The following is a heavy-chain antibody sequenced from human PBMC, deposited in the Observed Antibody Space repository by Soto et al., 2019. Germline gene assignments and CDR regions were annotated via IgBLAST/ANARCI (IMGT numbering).Heavy chain of an antibody. Sequence: ASVKVSCKASGYTFTTYDFNWVRQAPGQGLEWMGWLNPKSGNTGSAQKFRGRVTMTRDSSISTVYMELSSLSSDDTAIYYCARVAGSPDYWGQGTLVTVSS. CDR1: GYTFTTYD. V-gene: IGHV1-8*01. J-gene: IGHJ4*02. CDR3: ARVAGSPDY. CDR2: LNPKSGNT. D-gene: IGHD1-26*01.